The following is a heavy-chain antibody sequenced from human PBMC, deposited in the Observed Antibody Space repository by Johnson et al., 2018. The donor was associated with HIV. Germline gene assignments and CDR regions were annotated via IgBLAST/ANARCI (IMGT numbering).Heavy chain of an antibody. J-gene: IGHJ3*02. CDR1: GFTVSSNY. D-gene: IGHD6-13*01. V-gene: IGHV3-66*02. Sequence: VQLVESGGGVVQPGRSLRLSFAASGFTVSSNYMNWVRQAPGKGLEWVSLIYGGGTTYYADSVKGRFTISRDNSKNTLYLQMGSLGAEDMAVYYCARGALSPAAPDAFDIWGQGTMVTVSS. CDR3: ARGALSPAAPDAFDI. CDR2: IYGGGTT.